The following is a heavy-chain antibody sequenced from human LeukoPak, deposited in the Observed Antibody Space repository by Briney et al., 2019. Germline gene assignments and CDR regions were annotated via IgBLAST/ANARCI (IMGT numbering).Heavy chain of an antibody. J-gene: IGHJ4*02. CDR2: IRSKAYGGTT. CDR3: TRDLQWDAFDY. V-gene: IGHV3-49*04. CDR1: GFTFSSCA. D-gene: IGHD1-26*01. Sequence: GGSPRLSCAASGFTFSSCAMSWVRQAPGKGLEWVGFIRSKAYGGTTEYAASVKGRFTISRDDSKSIAYLQMNSLKTEDTAVYYCTRDLQWDAFDYWGQGTLVTVSS.